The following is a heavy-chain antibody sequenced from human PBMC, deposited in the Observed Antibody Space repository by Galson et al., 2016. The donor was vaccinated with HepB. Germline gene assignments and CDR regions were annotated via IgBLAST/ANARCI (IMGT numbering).Heavy chain of an antibody. D-gene: IGHD5-18*01. V-gene: IGHV4-38-2*01. J-gene: IGHJ6*02. CDR2: IYHSGDT. CDR3: ARGTALDQNGIDV. CDR1: GFSIRSDFY. Sequence: ETLSLTCAVSGFSIRSDFYWTWIRQAPGKGLEWIGSIYHSGDTYYNPSLKGRITISVDMSKNQFSLNVNSLTAADTADYFCARGTALDQNGIDVWGQGTTVTVSS.